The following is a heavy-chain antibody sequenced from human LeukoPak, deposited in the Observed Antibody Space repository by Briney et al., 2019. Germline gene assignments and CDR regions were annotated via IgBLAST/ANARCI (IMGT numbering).Heavy chain of an antibody. D-gene: IGHD3/OR15-3a*01. CDR2: ISYDGSNK. CDR3: ARGAGLIYYYYGMDV. V-gene: IGHV3-30*04. CDR1: GFTFSSYA. J-gene: IGHJ6*02. Sequence: GRSLRLSCAASGFTFSSYAMHWVRQAPGKGLEWVAVISYDGSNKYYADSVKGRFTISRDNSKNTLYLQTNSLRAGDTAVYYCARGAGLIYYYYGMDVWGQGTTVTVSS.